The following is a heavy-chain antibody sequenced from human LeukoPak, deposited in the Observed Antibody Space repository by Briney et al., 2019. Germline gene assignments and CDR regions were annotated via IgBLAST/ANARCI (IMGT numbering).Heavy chain of an antibody. V-gene: IGHV4-59*01. CDR2: IYYSGST. Sequence: PAETLTLSCTASGGTIRSYCLSWIRQPPGKGLEWIGYIYYSGSTNYNPSLKSRVSISVDTSKNQFSLKLSSVTAADTAVYYCARPGSTVYMLSPYDLWGRGNLVTVSS. J-gene: IGHJ4*02. CDR1: GGTIRSYC. CDR3: ARPGSTVYMLSPYDL. D-gene: IGHD4-17*01.